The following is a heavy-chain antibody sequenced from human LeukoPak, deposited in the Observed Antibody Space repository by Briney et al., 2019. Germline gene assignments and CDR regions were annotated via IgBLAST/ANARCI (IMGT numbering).Heavy chain of an antibody. Sequence: PGGSLRLSCAASGFTVSSNYMSWVRQAPGKGLEWVAVIWYDGSNKYYADSVKGRFTISRDNSKNTLYLQMNSLRAEDTAVYYCARALGITIFGVVTPYYFDYWGQGTLVTVSS. V-gene: IGHV3-33*08. CDR1: GFTVSSNY. CDR2: IWYDGSNK. D-gene: IGHD3-3*01. CDR3: ARALGITIFGVVTPYYFDY. J-gene: IGHJ4*02.